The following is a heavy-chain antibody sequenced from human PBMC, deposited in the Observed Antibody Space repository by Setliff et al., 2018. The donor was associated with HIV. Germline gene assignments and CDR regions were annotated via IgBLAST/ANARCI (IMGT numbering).Heavy chain of an antibody. J-gene: IGHJ4*01. V-gene: IGHV3-74*01. D-gene: IGHD6-13*01. CDR2: INTDGRTT. CDR3: AKVGSTGWYYFDY. CDR1: GFTLSNYW. Sequence: TGGSLRLSCAASGFTLSNYWMHWVRQAPGKGLVWVSRINTDGRTTSYADSVQGRFTISRDNSKNAVYLQMNSLRAEDTAIYYCAKVGSTGWYYFDYWGHGTLVTVSS.